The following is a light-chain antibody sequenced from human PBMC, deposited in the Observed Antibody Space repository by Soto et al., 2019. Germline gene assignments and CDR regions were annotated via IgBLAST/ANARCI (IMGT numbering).Light chain of an antibody. CDR3: QQYYSPPYT. CDR1: QGISNY. CDR2: AAS. Sequence: VIWMTQSPSLLSASTGDRVTISCRMSQGISNYLAWYRQKPGKAPELLIYAASTLQSGVPSRFSGSGSGTDFTLTISCLQSEDFVTYYCQQYYSPPYTFGQGTKLEIK. J-gene: IGKJ2*01. V-gene: IGKV1D-8*01.